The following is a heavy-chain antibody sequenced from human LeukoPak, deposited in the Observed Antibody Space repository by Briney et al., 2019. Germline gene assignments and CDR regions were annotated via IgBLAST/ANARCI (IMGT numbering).Heavy chain of an antibody. V-gene: IGHV1-2*02. CDR1: GYTFTGYY. CDR3: ARGDQYDSSGEYYYYGMDV. J-gene: IGHJ6*02. CDR2: INPIRGGT. D-gene: IGHD3-22*01. Sequence: ASVKVSCKASGYTFTGYYMHWVRQAPGQGLEWMGWINPIRGGTNYAQKFQGRVTMTRDTSISTAYMELSRLRSDDTAVYYCARGDQYDSSGEYYYYGMDVWGQGTTVTVSS.